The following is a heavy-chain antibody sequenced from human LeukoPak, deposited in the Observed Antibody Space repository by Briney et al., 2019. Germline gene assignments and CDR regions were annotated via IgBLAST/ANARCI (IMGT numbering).Heavy chain of an antibody. CDR3: ARVLIGHISTPFDH. J-gene: IGHJ4*02. V-gene: IGHV3-7*05. D-gene: IGHD2-21*01. CDR2: IKQDGSEK. Sequence: GGSLRLSCAASGFDFSAHCMSWVRQAPGKRLEWVANIKQDGSEKYYADSVKGRFTISRDNAKNSLYLQMNYLRAEETAVYYCARVLIGHISTPFDHWGRGTLVTASS. CDR1: GFDFSAHC.